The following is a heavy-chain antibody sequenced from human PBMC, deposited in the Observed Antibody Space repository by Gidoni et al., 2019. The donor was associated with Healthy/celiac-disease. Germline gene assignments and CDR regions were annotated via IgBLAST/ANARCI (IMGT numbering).Heavy chain of an antibody. CDR2: ISYDGSNK. J-gene: IGHJ6*02. CDR1: GFTFSSYG. V-gene: IGHV3-30*18. CDR3: AKSDVTGTRDKYYYYYGMDV. D-gene: IGHD1-7*01. Sequence: QVQLVESGGGVVQPGRSLSLSCAASGFTFSSYGKPRVRQAPGTGLEWVAVISYDGSNKYYADSVKGRFTISRDNSKNTLYLQMNSLGAEDTAVYYCAKSDVTGTRDKYYYYYGMDVWGQGTTVTVSS.